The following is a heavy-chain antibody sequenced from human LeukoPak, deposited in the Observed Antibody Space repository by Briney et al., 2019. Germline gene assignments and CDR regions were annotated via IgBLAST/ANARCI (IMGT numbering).Heavy chain of an antibody. CDR3: ATLLDGGDY. CDR2: IYYSGST. Sequence: PSETLSLTRTVSGGSISGYYWSWIRQPPGGGLEWIGYIYYSGSTYYNPSLKSRVTISVDTSKNQFSLKLSSVTAADTAVYYCATLLDGGDYWGQGTLVTASS. J-gene: IGHJ4*02. V-gene: IGHV4-59*08. D-gene: IGHD4-23*01. CDR1: GGSISGYY.